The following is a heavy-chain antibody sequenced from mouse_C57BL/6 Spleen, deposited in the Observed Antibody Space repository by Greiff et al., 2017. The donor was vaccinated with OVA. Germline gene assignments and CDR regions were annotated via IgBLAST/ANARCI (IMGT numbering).Heavy chain of an antibody. J-gene: IGHJ4*01. Sequence: QVQLQQPGAELVRPGSSVKLSCKASGYTFTSYWMHWVKQRPIQGLEWIGNIDPSDSETHYNQKFKDKATLTVDKSSSKAYMQLSSLTSEDSAVYYCARRGGNDAMDYWGQGTSVTVSS. D-gene: IGHD2-1*01. CDR2: IDPSDSET. CDR3: ARRGGNDAMDY. CDR1: GYTFTSYW. V-gene: IGHV1-52*01.